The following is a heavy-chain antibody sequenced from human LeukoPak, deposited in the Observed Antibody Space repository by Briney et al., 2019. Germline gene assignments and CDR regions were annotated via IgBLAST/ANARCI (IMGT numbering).Heavy chain of an antibody. CDR2: IGHDGSDP. CDR1: GFTFKNYA. CDR3: GKEWKLDL. V-gene: IGHV3-23*01. D-gene: IGHD1-1*01. J-gene: IGHJ4*02. Sequence: GGSLRLSCAASGFTFKNYAMSWVRQAPGKGLEWVSAIGHDGSDPKYAGSVKGRFTISRDNSKVTLYLQMNSLRADDTAMYYCGKEWKLDLWGEGTRVTVSS.